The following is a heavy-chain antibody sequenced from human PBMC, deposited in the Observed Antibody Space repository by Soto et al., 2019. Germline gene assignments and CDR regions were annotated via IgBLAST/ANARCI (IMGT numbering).Heavy chain of an antibody. Sequence: QVQLVESGGGVVQPGRSLRLSCAASAFTFRSYAMHWVRQAPGKGLEWVAVISYDGTYKYYADSVKGRFTISRDNSKNTLYLQMSSLRPEDTAVYYCARDAMYDGSGYYGSYFDYWGQGSLVTVSS. CDR3: ARDAMYDGSGYYGSYFDY. CDR1: AFTFRSYA. V-gene: IGHV3-30-3*01. J-gene: IGHJ4*02. CDR2: ISYDGTYK. D-gene: IGHD3-22*01.